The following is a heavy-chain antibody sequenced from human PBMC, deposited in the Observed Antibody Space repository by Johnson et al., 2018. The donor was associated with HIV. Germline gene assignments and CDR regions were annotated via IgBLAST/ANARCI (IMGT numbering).Heavy chain of an antibody. CDR2: IKSKTDGGTT. D-gene: IGHD3-10*01. CDR3: TTDLELAGLWFGELWDDAFDI. V-gene: IGHV3-15*01. Sequence: EVQLVESGGGVVQPGRSLRLSCAASGFTFSDYGMHWVRQAPGKGLEWVGRIKSKTDGGTTDYAAPVKGRFTISRDDSKNTLYLQMNSLKTEDTAVYYCTTDLELAGLWFGELWDDAFDIWGQGTMVTVSS. CDR1: GFTFSDYG. J-gene: IGHJ3*02.